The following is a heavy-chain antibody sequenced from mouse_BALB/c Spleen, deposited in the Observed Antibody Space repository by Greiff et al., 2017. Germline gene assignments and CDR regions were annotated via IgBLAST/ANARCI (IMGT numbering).Heavy chain of an antibody. CDR3: ARERDITTATPYYFDY. V-gene: IGHV1-63*02. D-gene: IGHD1-2*01. CDR1: GYTFTNYW. Sequence: QVQLQQSGAELVRPGTSVKISCKASGYTFTNYWLGWVKQRPGHGLEWIGDIYPGGGYTNYNEKFKGKATLTADTSSSTAYMQLSSLTSEDSAVYFCARERDITTATPYYFDYWGQGTTLTVSS. J-gene: IGHJ2*01. CDR2: IYPGGGYT.